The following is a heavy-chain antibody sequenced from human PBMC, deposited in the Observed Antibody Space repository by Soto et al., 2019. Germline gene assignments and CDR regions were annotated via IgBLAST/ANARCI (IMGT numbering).Heavy chain of an antibody. CDR2: INSDGSTT. D-gene: IGHD1-26*01. Sequence: GGSLRLSCAASGFTFSTYWMHWVRQAPGKGLVWVSRINSDGSTTSYADSVKGRFTISRDNAKNTLYLQMNSLSVEDTAVYYCTRDGSGSFHYWGQGTLVTVSS. V-gene: IGHV3-74*01. J-gene: IGHJ4*02. CDR1: GFTFSTYW. CDR3: TRDGSGSFHY.